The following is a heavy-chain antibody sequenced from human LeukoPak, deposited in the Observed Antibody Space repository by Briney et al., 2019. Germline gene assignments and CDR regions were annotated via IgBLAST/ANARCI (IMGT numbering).Heavy chain of an antibody. Sequence: GGSLRLSCAASGFTFSSYWMSWVRQAPGKGLEWVANIKQDGSEKYYVDSVKGRFTISRDNAKNSLYLQMNSLRAEDTAVYYCARVTSLTIFGVVNEAIDYWGQGTLVTVSS. CDR1: GFTFSSYW. J-gene: IGHJ4*02. V-gene: IGHV3-7*01. CDR3: ARVTSLTIFGVVNEAIDY. D-gene: IGHD3-3*01. CDR2: IKQDGSEK.